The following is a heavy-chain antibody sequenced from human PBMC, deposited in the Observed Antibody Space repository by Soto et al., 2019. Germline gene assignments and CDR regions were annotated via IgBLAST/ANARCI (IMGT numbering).Heavy chain of an antibody. D-gene: IGHD3-10*01. V-gene: IGHV3-7*03. CDR1: GFNFSGHL. Sequence: GGSLRLSCAASGFNFSGHLMSWVRQSPGKGLEWVANIKQDGSEKYYVDSVKGRFTISRDNAKNSLYVQMNSLRAEDTAVYYCVREGLITSWFAPWGQGTLVTVSS. CDR3: VREGLITSWFAP. CDR2: IKQDGSEK. J-gene: IGHJ5*02.